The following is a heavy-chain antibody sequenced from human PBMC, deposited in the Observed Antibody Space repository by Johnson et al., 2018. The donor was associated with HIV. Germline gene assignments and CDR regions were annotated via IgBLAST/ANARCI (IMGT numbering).Heavy chain of an antibody. CDR1: GFTFDDYG. CDR2: INWNGGST. V-gene: IGHV3-20*04. CDR3: AGRFYYDSSGSPWDAFDI. J-gene: IGHJ3*02. D-gene: IGHD3-22*01. Sequence: VQLVESGGGVVRPGGSLRLSCSASGFTFDDYGINWVRQAPGRGLEWVSGINWNGGSTGYADSVKGRFTISRDNAKNSLYLQINSLRAEDTALYYCAGRFYYDSSGSPWDAFDIWGQGTMVTVSS.